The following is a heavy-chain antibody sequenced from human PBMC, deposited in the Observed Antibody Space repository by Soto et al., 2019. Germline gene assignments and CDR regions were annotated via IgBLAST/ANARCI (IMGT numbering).Heavy chain of an antibody. CDR3: VRDSAYSFDY. Sequence: EVQLVESGGGLVQPGGSLRLSCAASGFALTYYNMKWVRQAPGKGLEWISDLSSSSGATYYADSVKGRFTISRDTAKNSLYLQMSSLRADDTAIYYCVRDSAYSFDYWGQGTLVTDSS. CDR2: LSSSSGAT. V-gene: IGHV3-48*01. CDR1: GFALTYYN. J-gene: IGHJ4*02. D-gene: IGHD2-21*01.